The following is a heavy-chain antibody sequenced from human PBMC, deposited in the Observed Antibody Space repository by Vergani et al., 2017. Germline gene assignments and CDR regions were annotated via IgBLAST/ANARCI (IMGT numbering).Heavy chain of an antibody. CDR1: GFTFSSYA. Sequence: EVRLLESGGKLVQPGGSLRLSCAASGFTFSSYAMSWVRQAPGKGLEWFSAITGSGSNTYYADSVKGRFTISRDNSKNTLYLQMNSLRAEDTAVYYCAKGGSGWYGSQIDYWGQGTLVTVSS. CDR3: AKGGSGWYGSQIDY. J-gene: IGHJ4*02. CDR2: ITGSGSNT. V-gene: IGHV3-23*01. D-gene: IGHD6-19*01.